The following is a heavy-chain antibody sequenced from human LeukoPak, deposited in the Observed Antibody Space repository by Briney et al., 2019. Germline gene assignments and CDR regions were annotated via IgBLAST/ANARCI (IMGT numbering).Heavy chain of an antibody. CDR3: ARGGLYYDSSGYYPFDY. CDR2: ISSSSSYI. V-gene: IGHV3-21*01. J-gene: IGHJ4*02. CDR1: GFTFSSYS. Sequence: GGSLRLSCAASGFTFSSYSMNWVRQAPGKGLEWVSSISSSSSYIYYADSVKGRFTISRDNAKNTLYLQMNSLRAEDTAVYYCARGGLYYDSSGYYPFDYWGQGTLVTVSS. D-gene: IGHD3-22*01.